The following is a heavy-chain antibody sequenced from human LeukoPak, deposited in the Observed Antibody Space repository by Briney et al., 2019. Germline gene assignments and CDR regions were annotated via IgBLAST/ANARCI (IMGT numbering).Heavy chain of an antibody. V-gene: IGHV3-49*04. Sequence: PGRSLRIFCSASGFPFGDYTMSRGRQASGKGLEWVGFIISKVSGRTTEYAASVKGRFTISRDDSKNIAYLQMDSLETDDTAVYYCSKGGHFDYWGQGTLVTVSS. D-gene: IGHD2-15*01. CDR2: IISKVSGRTT. CDR3: SKGGHFDY. CDR1: GFPFGDYT. J-gene: IGHJ4*02.